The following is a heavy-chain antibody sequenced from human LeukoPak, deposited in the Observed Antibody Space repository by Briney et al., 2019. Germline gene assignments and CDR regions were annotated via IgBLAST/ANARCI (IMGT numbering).Heavy chain of an antibody. V-gene: IGHV3-23*01. D-gene: IGHD5-18*01. CDR3: ARGFGVEPAMFPY. CDR1: GFTFSSYA. CDR2: ISNSGGGT. J-gene: IGHJ4*02. Sequence: PGGSLRLSCAASGFTFSSYAMNWVRQAPGKGLEWVSGISNSGGGTYYADSVKGRFTISRENAKNSLYLQMNNLRAEDTAVYYCARGFGVEPAMFPYWGQGTLVAVSS.